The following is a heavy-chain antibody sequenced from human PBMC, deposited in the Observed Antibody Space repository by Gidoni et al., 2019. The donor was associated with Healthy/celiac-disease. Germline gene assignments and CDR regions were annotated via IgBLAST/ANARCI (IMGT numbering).Heavy chain of an antibody. Sequence: QLQLQESGPGLVKPSETLSLTCTVSGGSISSSSYYWGWIRQPPGKGLEWIGSIYYSGSTYYNPSLKSRVTISVDTSKNQFSLKLSSVTAADTAVYYCARHRWAAPGHSKGLWQQLVKRIFDPWGQGTLVTVSS. CDR2: IYYSGST. CDR3: ARHRWAAPGHSKGLWQQLVKRIFDP. V-gene: IGHV4-39*01. D-gene: IGHD6-13*01. J-gene: IGHJ5*02. CDR1: GGSISSSSYY.